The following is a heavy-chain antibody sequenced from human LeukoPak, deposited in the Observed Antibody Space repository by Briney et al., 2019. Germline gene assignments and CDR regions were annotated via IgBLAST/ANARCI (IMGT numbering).Heavy chain of an antibody. CDR2: INPNSGGT. J-gene: IGHJ4*02. CDR3: AREAYGSGSYYFDY. Sequence: GASVKVSCKASGYTFTGYYMHWVRQAPGQGLEWMGWINPNSGGTNYAQKFQGRVTMTRDTSISTAYMELTRLRSDDTAVYYCAREAYGSGSYYFDYWGQGTLVTVSS. V-gene: IGHV1-2*02. CDR1: GYTFTGYY. D-gene: IGHD3-10*01.